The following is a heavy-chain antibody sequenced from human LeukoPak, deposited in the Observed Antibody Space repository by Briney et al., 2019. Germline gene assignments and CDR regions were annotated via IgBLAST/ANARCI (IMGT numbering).Heavy chain of an antibody. D-gene: IGHD3-3*01. Sequence: GASLQISFKGSGYSFTSYWIGWVRQMPGKGLEWMGIIYPGDSDTRYNPSLQGQVTISADTSMSTAYLQWSSLKASDTAMYYCARQEGFDFWSGYYTGYYHGMDVWGQGTTVTVSS. CDR2: IYPGDSDT. V-gene: IGHV5-51*01. J-gene: IGHJ6*02. CDR3: ARQEGFDFWSGYYTGYYHGMDV. CDR1: GYSFTSYW.